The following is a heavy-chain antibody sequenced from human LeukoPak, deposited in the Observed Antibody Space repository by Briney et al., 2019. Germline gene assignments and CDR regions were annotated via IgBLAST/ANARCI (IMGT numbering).Heavy chain of an antibody. CDR1: GFTFSTYW. CDR3: ARRSVAGSLDY. V-gene: IGHV3-7*01. CDR2: TKEDGGEK. J-gene: IGHJ4*02. Sequence: GGSLILSCAASGFTFSTYWMRWVRQAPGKGLEWVANTKEDGGEKYYADSVKGRFTISRDNAENSLYLQMNSLRAEDTAVYYCARRSVAGSLDYWGQGTLVTVSS. D-gene: IGHD6-19*01.